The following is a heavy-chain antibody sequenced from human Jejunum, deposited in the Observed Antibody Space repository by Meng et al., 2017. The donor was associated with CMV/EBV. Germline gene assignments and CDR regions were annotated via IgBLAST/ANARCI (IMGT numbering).Heavy chain of an antibody. Sequence: YGISWGRQAPGQGHEWMGWSYAYNGNTNDAQKLQGRVTMNTETSTNTAYMELGSLRSDDTAVYDCARDRVGRGAANAYLYGMDVWGQGTTVTVSS. CDR2: SYAYNGNT. D-gene: IGHD1-26*01. CDR3: ARDRVGRGAANAYLYGMDV. V-gene: IGHV1-18*01. CDR1: YG. J-gene: IGHJ6*02.